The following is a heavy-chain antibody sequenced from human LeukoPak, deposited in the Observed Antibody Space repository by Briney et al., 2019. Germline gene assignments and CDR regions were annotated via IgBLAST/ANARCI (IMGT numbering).Heavy chain of an antibody. D-gene: IGHD3-22*01. Sequence: GGSLRLSCAASGFTFSSYAMHWVRQAPGKGLEWVAVISYDGSNKYYADSVKGRFTISRDNSKNTLYLQMNSLRAEDTAVYYCARERSSGYNDAFDIWGQGTMVTVSS. CDR1: GFTFSSYA. CDR2: ISYDGSNK. J-gene: IGHJ3*02. CDR3: ARERSSGYNDAFDI. V-gene: IGHV3-30*04.